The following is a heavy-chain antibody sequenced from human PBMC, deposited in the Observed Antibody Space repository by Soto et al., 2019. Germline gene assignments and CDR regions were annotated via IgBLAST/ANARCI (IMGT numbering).Heavy chain of an antibody. CDR3: ARGYTFPFDP. J-gene: IGHJ5*02. CDR1: GGTFSSYA. V-gene: IGHV1-3*01. Sequence: ASVKVSCKASGGTFSSYAISWVRQAPGQRLEWMGWINAGNGNTKYSQKFQGRVTITRDTSASTAYMELSSLRSEDTAVYYCARGYTFPFDPWGQGTLVTVSS. D-gene: IGHD1-26*01. CDR2: INAGNGNT.